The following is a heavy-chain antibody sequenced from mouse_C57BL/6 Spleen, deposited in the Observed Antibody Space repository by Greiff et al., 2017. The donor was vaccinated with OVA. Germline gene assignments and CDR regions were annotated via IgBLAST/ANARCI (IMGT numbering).Heavy chain of an antibody. CDR1: GYAFSSYW. CDR3: AGDYYGSSYWYFDV. CDR2: IYPGDGDT. J-gene: IGHJ1*03. Sequence: QVQLKESGAELVKPGASVKISCKASGYAFSSYWMNWVKQRPGKGLEWIGQIYPGDGDTNYNGKFKGKATLTADKSSSTAYMQLSSLTSEDSAVYFCAGDYYGSSYWYFDVWGTGTTVTVSS. V-gene: IGHV1-80*01. D-gene: IGHD1-1*01.